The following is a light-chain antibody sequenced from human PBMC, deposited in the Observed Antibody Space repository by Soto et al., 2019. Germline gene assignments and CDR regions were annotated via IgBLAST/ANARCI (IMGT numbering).Light chain of an antibody. CDR2: RNN. J-gene: IGLJ2*01. CDR1: SSNIGSNF. V-gene: IGLV1-47*01. Sequence: QSVLTQPPSASGTPGQTITISCSGSSSNIGSNFIYWYQQLPGTTPKLLIYRNNERPSGVPDRFSGSKSGTSASLAISGLRSEDEADYHCAAWAGSLSVVVFGGGTKVTVL. CDR3: AAWAGSLSVVV.